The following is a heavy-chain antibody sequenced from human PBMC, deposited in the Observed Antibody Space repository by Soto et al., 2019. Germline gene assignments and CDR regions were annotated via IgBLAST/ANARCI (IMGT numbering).Heavy chain of an antibody. CDR3: ARQGTYTIFGVVISSEDYYYGMDV. J-gene: IGHJ6*02. D-gene: IGHD3-3*01. CDR1: GYSFTSYW. CDR2: IYPGDSDT. V-gene: IGHV5-51*01. Sequence: LGESLKISCKGSGYSFTSYWIGWVRQMPGKGLEWMGIIYPGDSDTRYSPSFQGQVTISADKSISTAYLQWSSLKASDTAMYYCARQGTYTIFGVVISSEDYYYGMDVWGQGTTVTVSS.